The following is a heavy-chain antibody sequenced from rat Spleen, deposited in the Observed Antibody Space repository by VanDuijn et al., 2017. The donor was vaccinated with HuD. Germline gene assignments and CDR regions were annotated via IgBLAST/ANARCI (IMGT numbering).Heavy chain of an antibody. V-gene: IGHV5-20*01. CDR2: ITNTGGSI. J-gene: IGHJ3*01. CDR3: TTRPYYSSLNWFPY. Sequence: EVQLVESDGGLVQPGRSLKLSCAASGFTFSDYYMAWVRQAPTKGLEWVASITNTGGSIYYPDSVKGRFTISRDNAQNTLYLQMDSLRSEDTATYYCTTRPYYSSLNWFPYWGQGTLVTVSS. CDR1: GFTFSDYY. D-gene: IGHD1-2*01.